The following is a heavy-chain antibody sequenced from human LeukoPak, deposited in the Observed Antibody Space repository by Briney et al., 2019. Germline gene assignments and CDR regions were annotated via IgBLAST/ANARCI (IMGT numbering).Heavy chain of an antibody. CDR1: GFTFSSYA. CDR3: AKSYGDYVLTYFDY. V-gene: IGHV3-23*01. CDR2: VRGSGGST. D-gene: IGHD4-17*01. J-gene: IGHJ4*02. Sequence: PGGSLRLSCAASGFTFSSYAMSWVRQAPGKGLEWVAAVRGSGGSTYYADSVEGRFTISRDNSKNTLDLQMNSLRAEDTAVYYCAKSYGDYVLTYFDYWGQGTLVTVSS.